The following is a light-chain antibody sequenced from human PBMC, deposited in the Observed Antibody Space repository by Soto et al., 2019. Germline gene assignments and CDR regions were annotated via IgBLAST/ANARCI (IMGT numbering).Light chain of an antibody. CDR2: GAS. Sequence: EIVLTQSPGTLSLSPGERATLSCRASQSVSSSYLAWYQQKPGQAPRLLIYGASSRATGIPDRFSGSGSGTDFTLTISRLDPEDFAVYYCQQYGGSPWTFGQGTKVDIK. CDR1: QSVSSSY. J-gene: IGKJ1*01. CDR3: QQYGGSPWT. V-gene: IGKV3-20*01.